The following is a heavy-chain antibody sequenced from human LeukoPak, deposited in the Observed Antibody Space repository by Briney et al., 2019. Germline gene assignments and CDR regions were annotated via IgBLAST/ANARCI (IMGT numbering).Heavy chain of an antibody. CDR1: GYTFTSYA. CDR3: ATAPIAAALLVVP. CDR2: FDPEDGET. D-gene: IGHD6-13*01. V-gene: IGHV1-24*01. J-gene: IGHJ5*02. Sequence: ASVKVSCTASGYTFTSYAMNWVRQAPGKGLEWMGGFDPEDGETIYAQKFQGRVTMTEDTSTDTAYMELSSLRSEDTAVYYCATAPIAAALLVVPWGQGTLVTVSS.